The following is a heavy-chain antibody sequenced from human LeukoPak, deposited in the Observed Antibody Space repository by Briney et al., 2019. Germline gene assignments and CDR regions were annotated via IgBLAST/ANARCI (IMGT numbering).Heavy chain of an antibody. CDR2: ISGSGGST. Sequence: GGSLRLSCAASGFTFSSYEMNWVRQAPGKGLEWVSAISGSGGSTYYADSVKGRFTISRDNSKNTLYLQMNSLRAEDTAVYYCAKDPDCSGGSCYHHDYWGQGTLVTVSS. CDR3: AKDPDCSGGSCYHHDY. CDR1: GFTFSSYE. J-gene: IGHJ4*02. V-gene: IGHV3-23*01. D-gene: IGHD2-15*01.